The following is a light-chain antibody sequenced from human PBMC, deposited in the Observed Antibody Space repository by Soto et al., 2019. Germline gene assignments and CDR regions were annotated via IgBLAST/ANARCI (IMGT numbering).Light chain of an antibody. CDR1: GGSIASNY. CDR2: EDN. V-gene: IGLV6-57*04. Sequence: NFMLTQPHSVSASPGKTVTISCTRSGGSIASNYVQWDQQPPGSAPATVIYEDNKRPSGVTDRVSVSIDSSSNSASLTIPVLKTENEASYYCQSFDSIHRRVFGGVTKLTLL. CDR3: QSFDSIHRRV. J-gene: IGLJ3*02.